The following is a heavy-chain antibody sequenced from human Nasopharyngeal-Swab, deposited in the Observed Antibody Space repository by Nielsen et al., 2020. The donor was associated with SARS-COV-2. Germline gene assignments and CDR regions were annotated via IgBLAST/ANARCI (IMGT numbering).Heavy chain of an antibody. CDR1: GFSLSTSGVG. CDR3: AHRRAVAGDVRFDP. J-gene: IGHJ5*02. Sequence: SGPTLMQPTQTLTLTCTFSGFSLSTSGVGVGWILQPPGKALDGLALIYWDDDKRYSPSLKSRLTITKDTSKNQVVLTMTNMDPVYTATYYCAHRRAVAGDVRFDPWGQGTLVTVSS. V-gene: IGHV2-5*02. CDR2: IYWDDDK. D-gene: IGHD6-19*01.